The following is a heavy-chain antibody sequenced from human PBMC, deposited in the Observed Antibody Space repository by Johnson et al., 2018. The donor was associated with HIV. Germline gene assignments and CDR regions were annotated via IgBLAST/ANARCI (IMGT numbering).Heavy chain of an antibody. J-gene: IGHJ3*01. CDR3: AKDRSMDDAFDV. D-gene: IGHD1-26*01. V-gene: IGHV3-30-3*01. Sequence: QVQLVESGGGLVQPGGSLRLSCAASGFTFNDHAMNWVRQAPGKGLEWVAVISYDGSSKYYEDSVKGRFTISRDNSKNTLYLQMNSLRAEDTAVYYCAKDRSMDDAFDVWGQGTMVTVSS. CDR2: ISYDGSSK. CDR1: GFTFNDHA.